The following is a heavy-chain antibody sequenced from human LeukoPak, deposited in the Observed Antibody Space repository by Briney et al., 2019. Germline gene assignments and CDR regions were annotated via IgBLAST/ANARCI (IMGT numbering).Heavy chain of an antibody. CDR3: ARTTASTYYGMDV. J-gene: IGHJ6*02. D-gene: IGHD4-11*01. CDR2: INAGNGNT. CDR1: GYTFTSYA. V-gene: IGHV1-3*01. Sequence: ASVTVSCKASGYTFTSYAMHWVRQAPGQRLEWMGWINAGNGNTKSSQKFQGRVTITRDTSASTAYMELSSLRSEDTAVYYCARTTASTYYGMDVWGQGTTVTVSS.